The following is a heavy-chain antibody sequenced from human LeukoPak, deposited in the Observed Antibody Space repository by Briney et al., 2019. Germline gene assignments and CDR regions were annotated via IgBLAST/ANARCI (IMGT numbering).Heavy chain of an antibody. Sequence: ASVKVSCKASGYTFTSYGISWVRQAPGQGLEWMGWTSAYNGNTNYAQKLQGRVTMTTDTSTSTAYMELRSLRSDDTAVYYCARVRFYYDSSGPMPPQFDYWGQGTLVTVSS. J-gene: IGHJ4*02. CDR3: ARVRFYYDSSGPMPPQFDY. CDR1: GYTFTSYG. CDR2: TSAYNGNT. D-gene: IGHD3-22*01. V-gene: IGHV1-18*01.